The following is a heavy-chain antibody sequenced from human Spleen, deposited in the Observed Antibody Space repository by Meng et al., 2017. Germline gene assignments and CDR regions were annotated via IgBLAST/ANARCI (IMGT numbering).Heavy chain of an antibody. V-gene: IGHV3-48*03. CDR1: GFTFSNYE. CDR3: ARAGHKEDYGSYGAPVDY. J-gene: IGHJ4*02. D-gene: IGHD4-17*01. CDR2: ISGSGRHI. Sequence: GESLKISCAASGFTFSNYEVNWVRQAPGKGLEWVSYISGSGRHIYYADSVKGRFTISRDNAKNSLFLQLNSLRAEDTAVYYCARAGHKEDYGSYGAPVDYWGQGTLVTVSS.